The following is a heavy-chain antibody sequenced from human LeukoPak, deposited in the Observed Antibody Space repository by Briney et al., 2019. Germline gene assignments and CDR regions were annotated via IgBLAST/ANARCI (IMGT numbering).Heavy chain of an antibody. Sequence: SETLSLTCTVSGGSISSYYWSWIRQPAGKGLEWIGRIYTSGSTNYNPSLKSRVTMSVDTSKNQFSLKLSSVTAADTAVYYCAREVLCCSGGSCYNWFDPWGQGTLVTVSS. J-gene: IGHJ5*02. CDR2: IYTSGST. CDR1: GGSISSYY. V-gene: IGHV4-4*07. D-gene: IGHD2-15*01. CDR3: AREVLCCSGGSCYNWFDP.